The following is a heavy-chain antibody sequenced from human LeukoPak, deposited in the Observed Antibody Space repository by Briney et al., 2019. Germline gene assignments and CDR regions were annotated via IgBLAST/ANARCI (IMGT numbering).Heavy chain of an antibody. CDR3: ARGSGFPL. J-gene: IGHJ4*02. CDR1: GYSFTSNY. CDR2: IYPSDGST. D-gene: IGHD5-18*01. V-gene: IGHV1-46*01. Sequence: ASVTVSCQASGYSFTSNYIHWVRQAPGQGLEWLGMIYPSDGSTSYAQKFQGKVTVTRDTSTSTVHMELSGLRSEDTAVYYCARGSGFPLWGQGTLVTVSS.